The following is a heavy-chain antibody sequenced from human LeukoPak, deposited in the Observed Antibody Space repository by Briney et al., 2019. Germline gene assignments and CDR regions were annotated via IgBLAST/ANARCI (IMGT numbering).Heavy chain of an antibody. CDR3: AREVAEDYGDYENYSDY. D-gene: IGHD4-17*01. CDR1: GGTFSSYT. CDR2: IIPILGIA. J-gene: IGHJ4*02. V-gene: IGHV1-69*04. Sequence: SVKVSCKASGGTFSSYTISWVRQAPGQGLEWMGRIIPILGIANYAQKFQGRVTITADKSTSTAYMELSSLRSEDTAVYYCAREVAEDYGDYENYSDYWGQGTLVTVSS.